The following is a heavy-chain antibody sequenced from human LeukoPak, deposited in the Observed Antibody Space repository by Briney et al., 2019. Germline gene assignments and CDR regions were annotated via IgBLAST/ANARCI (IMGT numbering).Heavy chain of an antibody. CDR2: IKSKTDGWTP. Sequence: GGSLRLSCAASGFTFSNAWMSWVRQAPGKGREWVGRIKSKTDGWTPDYAAPVKGRFTISRDESKNTLYLKMNSLKTEDTAVYYCTGVSRSSWYDYWGQGTLVTVSS. V-gene: IGHV3-15*01. D-gene: IGHD6-13*01. CDR3: TGVSRSSWYDY. J-gene: IGHJ4*02. CDR1: GFTFSNAW.